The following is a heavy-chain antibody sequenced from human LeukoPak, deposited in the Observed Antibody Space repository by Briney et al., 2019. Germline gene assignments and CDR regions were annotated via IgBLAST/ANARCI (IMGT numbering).Heavy chain of an antibody. D-gene: IGHD6-19*01. CDR1: GYSISSDYY. J-gene: IGHJ4*02. CDR2: IHHSGRT. Sequence: SETLSLTCTVSGYSISSDYYWGWIRQPPGKGLEWIGSIHHSGRTYYNPSLKGRVTISVDTSKNQFSLNLSSVTALDTAVYYCARIFLGYSSGWYFDYWGQGTLVTVSS. CDR3: ARIFLGYSSGWYFDY. V-gene: IGHV4-38-2*02.